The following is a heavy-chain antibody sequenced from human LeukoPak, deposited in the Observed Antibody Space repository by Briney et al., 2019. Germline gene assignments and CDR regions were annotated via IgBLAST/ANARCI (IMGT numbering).Heavy chain of an antibody. D-gene: IGHD2-21*02. J-gene: IGHJ4*02. CDR2: INPNSGGT. CDR3: ARVPVVTATHFDY. Sequence: ASVKASCKASGYTFTGYYMHWVRQAPGQGLEWMGWINPNSGGTNYAQKFQGRVTMTRDTSISTAYMELSRLRSDDTAVYYCARVPVVTATHFDYWGQGTLVTVSS. V-gene: IGHV1-2*02. CDR1: GYTFTGYY.